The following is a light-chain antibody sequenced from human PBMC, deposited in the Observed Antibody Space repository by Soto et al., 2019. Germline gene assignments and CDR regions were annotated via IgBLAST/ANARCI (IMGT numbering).Light chain of an antibody. Sequence: EIVLTQSPGTLSLSPGERATLSCRASQSVSSNYLAWYQQKHGQAPRLLIYAASSRATGIPDRFSGSASGTDCTLSISILEPEDFAVYYCQQYGSSPFTVGRGTKVDIK. J-gene: IGKJ3*01. CDR3: QQYGSSPFT. CDR2: AAS. CDR1: QSVSSNY. V-gene: IGKV3-20*01.